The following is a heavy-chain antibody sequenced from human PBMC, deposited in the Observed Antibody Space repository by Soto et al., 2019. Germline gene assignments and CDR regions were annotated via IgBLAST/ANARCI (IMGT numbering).Heavy chain of an antibody. CDR3: SRDPRLADY. D-gene: IGHD6-25*01. CDR1: GFTFSDHY. J-gene: IGHJ4*02. Sequence: PGGSLRLCCAASGFTFSDHYMTWIRQAPGKGPEWLSYISGGGDIISYADSVKGRFIISRDNAKRSLYLQMNSLTVEDTAVYYCSRDPRLADYWGQGTLVTVSS. V-gene: IGHV3-11*01. CDR2: ISGGGDII.